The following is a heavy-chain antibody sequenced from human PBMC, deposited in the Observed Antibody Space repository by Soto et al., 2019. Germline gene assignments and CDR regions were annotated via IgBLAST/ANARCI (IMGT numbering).Heavy chain of an antibody. J-gene: IGHJ4*02. CDR2: INHSGNT. CDR3: ARGFHSSALFSRYTKFDN. CDR1: GGSFSGYY. D-gene: IGHD6-6*01. Sequence: QVQLQQWGAGLLKPSETLSLTCAVYGGSFSGYYWTWIRQPPGKGLEWIGEINHSGNTNYNPSLKSRVTISLDMSKNQFSLKLRSVTAADTAVYYCARGFHSSALFSRYTKFDNWGQGNLVTVSS. V-gene: IGHV4-34*01.